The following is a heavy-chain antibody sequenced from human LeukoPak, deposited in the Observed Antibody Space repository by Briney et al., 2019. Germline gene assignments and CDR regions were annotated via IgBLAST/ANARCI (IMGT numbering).Heavy chain of an antibody. CDR1: GFTFDDYA. CDR3: AKFLRLPRFDY. D-gene: IGHD2-15*01. CDR2: INWSGGST. V-gene: IGHV3-20*04. J-gene: IGHJ4*02. Sequence: PGGSLRLSCAASGFTFDDYAMSWVRQAPGKGLEWVSGINWSGGSTGYADSVKGRFTISRDNSKNTLYLQMNSLRAEDTAVYYCAKFLRLPRFDYWGQGTLVTVSS.